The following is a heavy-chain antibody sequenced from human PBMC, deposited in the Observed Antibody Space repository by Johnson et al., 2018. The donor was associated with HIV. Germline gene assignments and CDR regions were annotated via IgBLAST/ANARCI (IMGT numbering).Heavy chain of an antibody. J-gene: IGHJ3*02. CDR2: IGPAGDT. CDR1: GFSFSSYP. CDR3: ASSQGSGEVAFDI. Sequence: VQLVESGGGVVQPGRSLRLSCAASGFSFSSYPMHWVRQATGKGLEWVSAIGPAGDTYYLGSVQGRFTVSRENAKNSLYLQMNSLRAEDTAVYYCASSQGSGEVAFDIWGQGTMVTVSS. D-gene: IGHD2-21*01. V-gene: IGHV3-13*01.